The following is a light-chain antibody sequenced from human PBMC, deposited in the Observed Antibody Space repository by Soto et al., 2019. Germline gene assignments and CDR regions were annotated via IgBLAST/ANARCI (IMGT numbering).Light chain of an antibody. V-gene: IGKV3-20*01. J-gene: IGKJ1*01. Sequence: EIVLTQSPGTLSLSPGERATLSCRASQSVSSSYLAWYQHKPGQAPRPLIYGASSSATGIPDRFSGSGSGTDFTLTISRLEPEDFAVYYCQQYGSSSSTFGQGTKVDIK. CDR3: QQYGSSSST. CDR1: QSVSSSY. CDR2: GAS.